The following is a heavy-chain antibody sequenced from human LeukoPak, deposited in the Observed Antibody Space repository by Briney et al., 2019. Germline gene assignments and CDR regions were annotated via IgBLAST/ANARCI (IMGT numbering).Heavy chain of an antibody. D-gene: IGHD3-3*01. CDR3: VKNGEYYDFWSGYYPPRGYYFDY. CDR1: GFTFSSYA. V-gene: IGHV3-64D*09. Sequence: PGGSLRLSCSASGFTFSSYAMHWVRHAPGKGLENVSAISSNGGSTYYADSVKGRFTISRDISKNTLYLQMSSLRAEDTAVYYCVKNGEYYDFWSGYYPPRGYYFDYWGQGTLVTVSS. CDR2: ISSNGGST. J-gene: IGHJ4*02.